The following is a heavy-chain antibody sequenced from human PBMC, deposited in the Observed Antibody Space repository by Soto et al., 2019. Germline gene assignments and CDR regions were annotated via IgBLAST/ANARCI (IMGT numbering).Heavy chain of an antibody. CDR1: GDSITCYHYY. CDR2: IYNGGVNT. V-gene: IGHV4-39*01. CDR3: AGGSSSAWIDF. J-gene: IGHJ4*02. D-gene: IGHD6-25*01. Sequence: SETLSLTCTVSGDSITCYHYYWGGIRHAPGKGLEWVGSIYNGGVNTYYNPSLKSRVTISVDTSKNQFFMRLNSVTATDTAVYFCAGGSSSAWIDFWGQGTLVTVSS.